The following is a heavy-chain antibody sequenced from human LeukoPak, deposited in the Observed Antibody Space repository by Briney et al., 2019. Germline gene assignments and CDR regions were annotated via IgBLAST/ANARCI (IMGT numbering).Heavy chain of an antibody. CDR3: ASGDLSGGGWR. CDR2: KHSNCGNT. V-gene: IGHV1-8*01. CDR1: GYTFTSYD. J-gene: IGHJ4*02. D-gene: IGHD3-10*01. Sequence: ASVKVSCKASGYTFTSYDMNWVRQATGQGLEGRGCKHSNCGNTGYAQKFQGRVTMSRNTSISTAYMELSSLKSEDTAVYYCASGDLSGGGWRWGQGTLVTVSS.